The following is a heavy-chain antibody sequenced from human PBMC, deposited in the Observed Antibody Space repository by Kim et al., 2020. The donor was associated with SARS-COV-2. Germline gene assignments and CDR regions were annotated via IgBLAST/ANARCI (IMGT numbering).Heavy chain of an antibody. CDR1: GGSISSYY. CDR3: ARDETPYGDQTRTDNWYFDL. D-gene: IGHD4-17*01. CDR2: IYYSGST. Sequence: SETLSLTCTVSGGSISSYYWSWIRQPPGKGLEWIGYIYYSGSTNYNPSLKSRVTISVDTSKNQFSLKLSSVTAADTVVYYCARDETPYGDQTRTDNWYFDLWGRGTLVTVSS. V-gene: IGHV4-59*01. J-gene: IGHJ2*01.